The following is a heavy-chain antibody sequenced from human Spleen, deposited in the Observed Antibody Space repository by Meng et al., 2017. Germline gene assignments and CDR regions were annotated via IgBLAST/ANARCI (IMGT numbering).Heavy chain of an antibody. CDR3: VREGGTNPYYFEF. CDR1: GYTFTNYG. J-gene: IGHJ4*02. V-gene: IGHV1-18*01. Sequence: QVQLVQSGAAVKNPGASVKVSCKASGYTFTNYGISWVRQAPGQGLEWMGWISPYNGNTNYAQKVQGRVTMTTDTSTTTVYMELRSLTSDDTAVYYCVREGGTNPYYFEFWGQGTLVTVSS. D-gene: IGHD1-26*01. CDR2: ISPYNGNT.